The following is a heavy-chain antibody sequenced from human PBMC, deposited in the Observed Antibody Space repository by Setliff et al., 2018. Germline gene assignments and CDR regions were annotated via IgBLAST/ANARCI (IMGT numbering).Heavy chain of an antibody. Sequence: PGGSLRLSCVASGFGFRSFGMYWVRQAPGKGLEWVAAIWDDGGNKYHADSVKGRFTISRDNSKNTLYLQMNSLRPEDTALYYCAKQLSNFVYYFFMDVWGKGTTVTVSS. CDR2: IWDDGGNK. CDR3: AKQLSNFVYYFFMDV. CDR1: GFGFRSFG. D-gene: IGHD6-13*01. J-gene: IGHJ6*03. V-gene: IGHV3-33*08.